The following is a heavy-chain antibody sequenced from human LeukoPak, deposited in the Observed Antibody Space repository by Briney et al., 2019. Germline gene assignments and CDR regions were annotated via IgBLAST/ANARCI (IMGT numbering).Heavy chain of an antibody. D-gene: IGHD3-22*01. V-gene: IGHV3-48*01. J-gene: IGHJ4*02. CDR1: GFTFSSYS. Sequence: GGSLRLSCAASGFTFSSYSMNWVRQAPGKGLEWVSYISSSGSTIYYADSVKGRFTISRDNANNSLYLQMNSLRAEDTAVYFCARERYYYDSSGYYYVPFDYWGQGTLVTVSS. CDR2: ISSSGSTI. CDR3: ARERYYYDSSGYYYVPFDY.